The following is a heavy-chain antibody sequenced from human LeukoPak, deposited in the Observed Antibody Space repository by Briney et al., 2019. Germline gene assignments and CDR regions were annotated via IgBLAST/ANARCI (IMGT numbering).Heavy chain of an antibody. CDR1: GYSISSGYY. Sequence: PSETLSLTCTVSGYSISSGYYWGWIRQPPGKGLEWIGSIYHSGSTYYNPSLKSRVTISVDTSKNQSSLKLSSVTAADTAVYYCARGPMGGTTSFDYWGQGTLVTVSS. CDR3: ARGPMGGTTSFDY. V-gene: IGHV4-38-2*02. D-gene: IGHD3-16*01. CDR2: IYHSGST. J-gene: IGHJ4*02.